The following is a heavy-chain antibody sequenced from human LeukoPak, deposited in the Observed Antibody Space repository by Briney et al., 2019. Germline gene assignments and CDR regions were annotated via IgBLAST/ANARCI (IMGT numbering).Heavy chain of an antibody. CDR2: IRPDENRK. Sequence: GESLRLSCVASGFTFSHYGFHWVRQAPGKGLEWVGIIRPDENRKSYGDSVKGRFTISRDNSKNTVYLQMNTLRAEDTAVYYCVVVLVPAAAWQFDLWGRGTQVTVSS. J-gene: IGHJ2*01. D-gene: IGHD2-15*01. CDR1: GFTFSHYG. V-gene: IGHV3-30*02. CDR3: VVVLVPAAAWQFDL.